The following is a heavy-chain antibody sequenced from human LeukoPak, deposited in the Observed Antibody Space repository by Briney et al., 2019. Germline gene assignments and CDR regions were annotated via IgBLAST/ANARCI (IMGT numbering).Heavy chain of an antibody. CDR2: ISAYSGNT. CDR3: ARVKERYYYYGMDV. J-gene: IGHJ6*02. V-gene: IGHV1-18*01. CDR1: GYTSTSYG. Sequence: ASVKVSCKASGYTSTSYGISWVRQAPGQGLEWMGWISAYSGNTSYAQKLQGRVTMTTDTSTSTAYMELRSLRSDDTAVYYCARVKERYYYYGMDVWGQGTTVTVSS.